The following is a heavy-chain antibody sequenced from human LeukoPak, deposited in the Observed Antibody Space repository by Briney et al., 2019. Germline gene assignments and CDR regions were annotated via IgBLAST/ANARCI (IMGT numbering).Heavy chain of an antibody. Sequence: GGSLRLSCAASGFTFNNYAMSWVRQAPGKGLEWVSTISGSGGSTYYADSVKGRFTISRDNSKNTLYLQMNSLRAEDTAVYYCARNENSGWGYFDYWGQGTLVTVSS. CDR2: ISGSGGST. V-gene: IGHV3-23*01. D-gene: IGHD5-12*01. CDR3: ARNENSGWGYFDY. J-gene: IGHJ4*02. CDR1: GFTFNNYA.